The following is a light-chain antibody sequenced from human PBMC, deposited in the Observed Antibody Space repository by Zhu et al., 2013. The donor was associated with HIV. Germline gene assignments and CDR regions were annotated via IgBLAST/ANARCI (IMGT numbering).Light chain of an antibody. CDR1: QSVSSSY. J-gene: IGKJ4*01. CDR2: GAS. CDR3: QQSYDTPLT. V-gene: IGKV3-20*01. Sequence: EIVLTQSPGTLSLSPGERATLSCTASQSVSSSYLTWYQQRPGQAPRLLIFGASSRASGIPDRFSGSGSGTDFTLTISSLQPEDFASYYCQQSYDTPLTFGRRD.